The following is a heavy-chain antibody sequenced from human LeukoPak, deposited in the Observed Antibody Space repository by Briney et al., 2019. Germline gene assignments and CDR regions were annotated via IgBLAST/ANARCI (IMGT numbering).Heavy chain of an antibody. D-gene: IGHD3-10*01. CDR1: GGSISSGSYY. CDR3: AREIITIPTGAFDI. Sequence: SQTLSLTCTVSGGSISSGSYYWSWIRQPAGKGLEWIGRIYTSGSTNYNPSLKSRVTISVDTSKNQFSLKLSSVTAADPAVYYCAREIITIPTGAFDIWGQGTMVTVS. V-gene: IGHV4-61*02. J-gene: IGHJ3*02. CDR2: IYTSGST.